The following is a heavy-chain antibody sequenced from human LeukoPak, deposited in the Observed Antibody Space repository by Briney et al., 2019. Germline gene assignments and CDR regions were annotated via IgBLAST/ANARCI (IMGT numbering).Heavy chain of an antibody. CDR2: IYPGDSDT. D-gene: IGHD6-19*01. V-gene: IGHV5-51*01. CDR3: ARRAYSSGWYGTYNWFDP. J-gene: IGHJ5*02. Sequence: GESLEISFKGSGYSFTSYWIGWVRQMPGKGLEWMGIIYPGDSDTRYSPSFQGQVTISADKSISTAYLQWSSLKASDTAMYYCARRAYSSGWYGTYNWFDPWGQGTLVTVSS. CDR1: GYSFTSYW.